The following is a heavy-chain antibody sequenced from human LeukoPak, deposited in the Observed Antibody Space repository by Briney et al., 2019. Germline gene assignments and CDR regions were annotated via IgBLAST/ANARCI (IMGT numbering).Heavy chain of an antibody. D-gene: IGHD6-13*01. J-gene: IGHJ4*02. V-gene: IGHV3-30-3*01. Sequence: GGSLRLSCAASGFTFSSYAMHWVRQAPGKGLEWVAVISYDGSNKYYADSVKGRFTISRDNSKNTLYLQMNSLRAEDTAVYYCARDIAAAGTLVDCWGQGTLVTVSS. CDR3: ARDIAAAGTLVDC. CDR2: ISYDGSNK. CDR1: GFTFSSYA.